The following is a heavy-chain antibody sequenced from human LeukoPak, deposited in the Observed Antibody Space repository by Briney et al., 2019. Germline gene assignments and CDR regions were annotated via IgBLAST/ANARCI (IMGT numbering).Heavy chain of an antibody. CDR3: ARRDSCSGWSFDH. Sequence: PSETLSLTCTVSGGSMNNHHWSWIRQPAGKGLEWIGQVHISEGTNYSPPLKNRVTMSIHTPESQLSLTMRSVTAADTAVYYYARRDSCSGWSFDHWGQGILVTVSS. CDR1: GGSMNNHH. V-gene: IGHV4-4*07. CDR2: VHISEGT. D-gene: IGHD6-19*01. J-gene: IGHJ4*02.